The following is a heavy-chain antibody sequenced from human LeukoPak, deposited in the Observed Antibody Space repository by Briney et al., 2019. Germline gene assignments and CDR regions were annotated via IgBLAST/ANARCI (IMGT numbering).Heavy chain of an antibody. J-gene: IGHJ3*02. CDR1: GYSFTSYW. CDR3: TRSRSVATPHDAFDI. V-gene: IGHV5-51*01. D-gene: IGHD6-6*01. CDR2: IYPGDSDT. Sequence: GESLKISCKGSGYSFTSYWIGWVRQMPGKGLEWMGIIYPGDSDTRYSPSFQGQVTISADKSISTAYLQWSSLKASDTAIYYCTRSRSVATPHDAFDIWGQGTMVTVSS.